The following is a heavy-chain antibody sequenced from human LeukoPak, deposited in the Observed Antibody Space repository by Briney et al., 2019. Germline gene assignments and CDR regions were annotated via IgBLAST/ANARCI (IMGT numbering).Heavy chain of an antibody. CDR2: IAYDGSKK. Sequence: PGRSLRLSCAASGFTFSSYGMHWVRQAPGKGLEWVALIAYDGSKKYYADSVQGRFTISRDNSKNTLYLQMNSLRAEDTAVYYCAREVRGLSTFEYWGQGTLVTVSS. CDR3: AREVRGLSTFEY. V-gene: IGHV3-30*03. J-gene: IGHJ4*02. D-gene: IGHD2/OR15-2a*01. CDR1: GFTFSSYG.